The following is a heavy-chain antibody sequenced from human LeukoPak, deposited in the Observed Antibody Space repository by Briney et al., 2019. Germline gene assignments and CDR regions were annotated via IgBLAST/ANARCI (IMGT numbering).Heavy chain of an antibody. Sequence: PSETLSLTCTVSGDSMNNNDYYWGWIRQSSGTGLEWLGTIYHTGYTFYNPLLKSRVAISVDTSKNRFSLTLSSVTAADTAMYYCARRSLDGYLEYFNLWGQGTLVTVSS. V-gene: IGHV4-39*01. CDR3: ARRSLDGYLEYFNL. CDR1: GDSMNNNDYY. J-gene: IGHJ4*02. D-gene: IGHD5-24*01. CDR2: IYHTGYT.